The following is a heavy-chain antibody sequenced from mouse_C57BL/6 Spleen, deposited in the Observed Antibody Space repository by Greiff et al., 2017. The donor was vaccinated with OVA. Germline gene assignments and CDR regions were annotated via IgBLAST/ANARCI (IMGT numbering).Heavy chain of an antibody. V-gene: IGHV1-76*01. Sequence: QVQLKESGAELVRPGASVQLSCKASGYTFTDYYINWVKQRPGQGLEWIARIYPGSGNTYYNEKFKGKATLTAEKSSSTAYMQLSSLTSEDSAVYFCARLPPHGYFDVWGTGTTVTVSS. J-gene: IGHJ1*03. CDR1: GYTFTDYY. CDR2: IYPGSGNT. CDR3: ARLPPHGYFDV.